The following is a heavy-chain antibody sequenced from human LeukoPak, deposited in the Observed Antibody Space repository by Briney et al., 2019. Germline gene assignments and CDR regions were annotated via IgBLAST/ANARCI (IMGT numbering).Heavy chain of an antibody. J-gene: IGHJ4*02. V-gene: IGHV1-18*04. CDR3: AREAAMVWLRYDILTGYNDY. CDR1: GHTFTGYY. CDR2: ISAYNGNT. Sequence: ASVKVSCKASGHTFTGYYMHWVRQAPGQGLEWMGWISAYNGNTNYAQKLQGRVTMTTDTSTSTAYMELRSLRSDDTAVYYCAREAAMVWLRYDILTGYNDYWGQGTLVTVSS. D-gene: IGHD3-9*01.